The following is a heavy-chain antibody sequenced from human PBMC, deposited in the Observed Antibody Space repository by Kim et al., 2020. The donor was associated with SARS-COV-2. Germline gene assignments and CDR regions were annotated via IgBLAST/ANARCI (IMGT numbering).Heavy chain of an antibody. CDR2: IYWDDDR. CDR1: GFSLSTSGVG. CDR3: ARRRSVTTVTTGPWLFDS. J-gene: IGHJ4*02. Sequence: SGPTLVKPTQTLTLTCTFSGFSLSTSGVGVGWIRQPPGKALEWLAHIYWDDDRRYSPSLKNRLTITKDTSKNQVVLTMTNMDPVDTATYYCARRRSVTTVTTGPWLFDSWGQGTLVTVAS. D-gene: IGHD4-17*01. V-gene: IGHV2-5*02.